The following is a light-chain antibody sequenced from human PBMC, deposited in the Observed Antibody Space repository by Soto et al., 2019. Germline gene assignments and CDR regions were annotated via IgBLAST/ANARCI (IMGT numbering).Light chain of an antibody. CDR3: RSYGSSLSGKVV. Sequence: QSVLTQPPSVSGAPGQRVTISCTGSSSNIGAGYDVHWYQQLPGTAPKLLIYGNSNRPSGVPDRCSGSKSGTSASLPITGLQAEDEADDYCRSYGSSLSGKVVFGGGTKLTVL. V-gene: IGLV1-40*01. J-gene: IGLJ2*01. CDR1: SSNIGAGYD. CDR2: GNS.